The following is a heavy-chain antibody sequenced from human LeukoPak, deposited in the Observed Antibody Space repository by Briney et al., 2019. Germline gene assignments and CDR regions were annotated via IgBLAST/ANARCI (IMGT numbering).Heavy chain of an antibody. Sequence: GGSLRLSCAASGFTFSSYEMNWVRQAPGKGLEWVSYISNSGSTIYYADSVKGRFTISRDNAKNSLYLQMNSLRAEDTAVYYCAKDGGGYYPSYYYYMDVWGKGTTVTISS. CDR1: GFTFSSYE. J-gene: IGHJ6*03. D-gene: IGHD3-22*01. CDR3: AKDGGGYYPSYYYYMDV. CDR2: ISNSGSTI. V-gene: IGHV3-48*03.